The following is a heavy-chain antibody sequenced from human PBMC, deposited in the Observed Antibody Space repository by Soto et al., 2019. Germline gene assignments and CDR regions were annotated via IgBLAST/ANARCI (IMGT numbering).Heavy chain of an antibody. V-gene: IGHV2-26*01. CDR3: ARIRRQYYYDSSGYYYDY. CDR2: IFSNDEK. J-gene: IGHJ4*02. D-gene: IGHD3-22*01. CDR1: GFSLSNARMG. Sequence: QVTLKESGPVLVKPTEPLTLTCTVSGFSLSNARMGVSWIRQPPGKALEWLAHIFSNDEKSYSTSLKSRLTISKDTSKSQVVLTMTNMDPVDTATYYCARIRRQYYYDSSGYYYDYWGQGTLVTVSS.